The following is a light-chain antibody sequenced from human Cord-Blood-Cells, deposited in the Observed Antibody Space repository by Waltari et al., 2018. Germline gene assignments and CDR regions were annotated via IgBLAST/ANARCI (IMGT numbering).Light chain of an antibody. Sequence: QSALTQPASVSGSPGQSITISCTGTSSDVGGSNYVSWYQQHPGKAPKLMIYDVSNRPAVVSKRFAGSKADNTASRIISGLQAEDEADYYCSSYTSSSTWVFGGGTKLTVL. CDR3: SSYTSSSTWV. V-gene: IGLV2-14*03. CDR1: SSDVGGSNY. CDR2: DVS. J-gene: IGLJ3*02.